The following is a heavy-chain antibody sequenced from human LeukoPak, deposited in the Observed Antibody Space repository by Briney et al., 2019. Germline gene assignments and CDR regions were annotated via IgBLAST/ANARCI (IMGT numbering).Heavy chain of an antibody. J-gene: IGHJ4*02. CDR2: LYYTGNT. CDR1: GYSISSGYY. D-gene: IGHD3-10*01. V-gene: IGHV4-38-2*02. CDR3: ARATYQFGETFDY. Sequence: MASETLSLTCTVSGYSISSGYYWGWIRQPPGKGLEWIGSLYYTGNTYYNPSLKSRVTISVDTSKNQFSLKLSSVTAADTAVYYCARATYQFGETFDYWGQGTLVTVSS.